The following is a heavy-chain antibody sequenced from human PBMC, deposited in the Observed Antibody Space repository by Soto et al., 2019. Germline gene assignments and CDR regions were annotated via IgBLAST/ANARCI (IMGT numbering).Heavy chain of an antibody. V-gene: IGHV3-21*01. Sequence: QLVESGGGLVKPGGSLRLSCAASGFNFSSYSLNWVRQAPGKGPEWVSCISSCSRYKYYADSVKGRFIISRDNAKNSLYLQMNSLRAEDTALYYGVTGRGLEWYQLLWGQGTLVTVSS. J-gene: IGHJ4*02. CDR3: VTGRGLEWYQLL. CDR1: GFNFSSYS. CDR2: ISSCSRYK. D-gene: IGHD2-2*01.